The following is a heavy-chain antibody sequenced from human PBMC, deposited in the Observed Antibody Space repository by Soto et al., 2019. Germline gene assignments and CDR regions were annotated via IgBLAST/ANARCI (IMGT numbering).Heavy chain of an antibody. Sequence: ASVKVSCKASGYTFTSYDINWVRQATGQGLEWMGWMNPNSGNTGYAQKFQGRVTMTRNTSISTAYMELSSLRSEDTAVYYCARGVRRYDYIWGSYRYHFDYWGQGTLVTVSS. V-gene: IGHV1-8*01. CDR3: ARGVRRYDYIWGSYRYHFDY. D-gene: IGHD3-16*02. J-gene: IGHJ4*02. CDR2: MNPNSGNT. CDR1: GYTFTSYD.